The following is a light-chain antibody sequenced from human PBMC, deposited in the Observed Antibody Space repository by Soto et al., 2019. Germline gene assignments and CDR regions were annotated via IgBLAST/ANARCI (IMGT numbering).Light chain of an antibody. Sequence: EIVLTQSPGTLSLSPGERATLACRASQSVSSSYLAWYQQKPGQAPRLLIYGASSRATGIPDRFSGSGSGTDFTLTIGRLEPEDFAVYYCQQYDSSAEITFGQGTRLEIK. CDR3: QQYDSSAEIT. CDR2: GAS. J-gene: IGKJ5*01. CDR1: QSVSSSY. V-gene: IGKV3-20*01.